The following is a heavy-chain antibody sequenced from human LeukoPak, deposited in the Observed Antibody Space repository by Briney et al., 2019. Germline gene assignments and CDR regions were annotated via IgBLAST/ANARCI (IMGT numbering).Heavy chain of an antibody. CDR3: AKDSVAGNLGYFDY. V-gene: IGHV3-23*01. D-gene: IGHD6-19*01. J-gene: IGHJ4*02. Sequence: GGSLRLSCAASGCTFSSYAMTWVRQAPGKGLEWVSTIRGSGGSTYYTDSVKGRFTISRDNSKNTLFLQMNSLRAEDTAVSYCAKDSVAGNLGYFDYWGQGTLVTVSS. CDR2: IRGSGGST. CDR1: GCTFSSYA.